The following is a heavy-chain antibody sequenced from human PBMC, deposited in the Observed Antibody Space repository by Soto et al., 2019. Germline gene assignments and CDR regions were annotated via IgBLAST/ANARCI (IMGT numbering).Heavy chain of an antibody. Sequence: QGHLVQSGAEVKKPGASVKVSCKASGYTFTRYGISWVRQAPGQGLEWMGWISGYNGDTNYAQNLQDRVNMTIDTSTNTAYMELRSLTSHDTAVYYCAKNGQPPYYYYGLDVWGQGTTVTVSS. D-gene: IGHD2-8*01. V-gene: IGHV1-18*01. CDR3: AKNGQPPYYYYGLDV. J-gene: IGHJ6*02. CDR2: ISGYNGDT. CDR1: GYTFTRYG.